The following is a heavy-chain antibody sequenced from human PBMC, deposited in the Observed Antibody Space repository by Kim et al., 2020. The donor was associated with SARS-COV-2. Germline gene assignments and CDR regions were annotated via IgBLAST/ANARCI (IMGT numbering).Heavy chain of an antibody. CDR2: INASGGST. V-gene: IGHV1-46*01. J-gene: IGHJ4*01. CDR1: GYTFTSYD. D-gene: IGHD2-2*01. Sequence: ASVKVSCKASGYTFTSYDMHWVRQAPGQGLEWMGRINASGGSTSYSQKFQGRVTITRDTSTSTAYMELSSLRSEDTAVYYCASDSGGAVVVQDDVYYFD. CDR3: ASDSGGAVVVQDDVYYFD.